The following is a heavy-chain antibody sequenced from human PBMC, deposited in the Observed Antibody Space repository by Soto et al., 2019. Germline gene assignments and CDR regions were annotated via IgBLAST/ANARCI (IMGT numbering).Heavy chain of an antibody. CDR3: ASTGRNYYYGMDV. D-gene: IGHD1-26*01. CDR1: GGSISSYY. J-gene: IGHJ6*02. CDR2: IYYSGGT. V-gene: IGHV4-59*01. Sequence: PSETLSLTCTVSGGSISSYYWSWIRQPPGKGLEWIGYIYYSGGTNYNPSLKSRVTISVDTSKNQLSLKLSSVTAADTAVYYCASTGRNYYYGMDVWGQGTTVTVSS.